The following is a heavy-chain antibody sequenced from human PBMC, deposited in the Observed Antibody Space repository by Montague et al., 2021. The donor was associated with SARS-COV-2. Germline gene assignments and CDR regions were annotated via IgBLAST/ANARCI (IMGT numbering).Heavy chain of an antibody. V-gene: IGHV6-1*01. CDR3: ARIPVGSKYYFDF. CDR2: TYYRSKWYN. Sequence: CAISGDSVSSNGATWNWTRQSPSRGLKWLGRTYYRSKWYNDYAESVKSRITIDPDTSKHQFSLHLNSVTPEDTAVYYCARIPVGSKYYFDFWGQGTLVTV. D-gene: IGHD2-2*01. CDR1: GDSVSSNGAT. J-gene: IGHJ4*02.